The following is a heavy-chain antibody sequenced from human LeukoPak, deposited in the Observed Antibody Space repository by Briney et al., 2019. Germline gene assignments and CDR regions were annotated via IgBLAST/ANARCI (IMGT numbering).Heavy chain of an antibody. CDR3: ARTYSSSWYNWFDP. CDR2: IYYSGST. D-gene: IGHD6-13*01. Sequence: SETLSLTCTVSGGSTSSSSYYWGWIRQPPGKGLEWIGSIYYSGSTYYNPSLKSRVTISVDTSKNQFSLKLSSVTAADTAVYYCARTYSSSWYNWFDPWGQGTLVTVSS. CDR1: GGSTSSSSYY. J-gene: IGHJ5*02. V-gene: IGHV4-39*01.